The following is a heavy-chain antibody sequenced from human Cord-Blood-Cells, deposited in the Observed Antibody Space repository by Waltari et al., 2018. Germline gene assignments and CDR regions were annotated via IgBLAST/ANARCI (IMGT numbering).Heavy chain of an antibody. Sequence: QLQLQESGPGLVKPSETLSLTCTVSGGSISSSSYYWGWIRQPPGKGLEWIGSIYYSGSTYYNPSLKSPVTISVDTSKNQFSLKLSSVTAADTAVYYCARHGYSSSSYYFDYWGQGTLVTVSS. CDR3: ARHGYSSSSYYFDY. CDR2: IYYSGST. CDR1: GGSISSSSYY. D-gene: IGHD6-6*01. J-gene: IGHJ4*02. V-gene: IGHV4-39*01.